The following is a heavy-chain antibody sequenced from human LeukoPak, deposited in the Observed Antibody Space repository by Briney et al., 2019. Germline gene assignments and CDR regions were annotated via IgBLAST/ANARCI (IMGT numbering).Heavy chain of an antibody. V-gene: IGHV3-74*01. J-gene: IGHJ4*02. CDR2: INSDGSRT. D-gene: IGHD6-13*01. CDR3: ARGSWSAADTNIDY. Sequence: GGSLRLSCAASGFTLSTYWMHWVRQGPGKGLVWVSCINSDGSRTTYADSVKGRFTISRDNAKNTLYLQMNTLRVEGTAVYYCARGSWSAADTNIDYWGQGTLVTVSS. CDR1: GFTLSTYW.